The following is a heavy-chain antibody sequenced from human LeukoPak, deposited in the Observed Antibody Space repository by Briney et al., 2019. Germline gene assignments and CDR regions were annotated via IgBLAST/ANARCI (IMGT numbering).Heavy chain of an antibody. Sequence: GGSLRLSCAASGFTFSSYAMSWVRQAPGKGLEWVSAISGSGGSTYYADSVKGRFTISRDNSKNTLYLQMNSLRAEDTAVYYCAKSLTYYDFWSGYYWGQGTLVTVSP. CDR3: AKSLTYYDFWSGYY. CDR1: GFTFSSYA. J-gene: IGHJ4*02. CDR2: ISGSGGST. V-gene: IGHV3-23*01. D-gene: IGHD3-3*01.